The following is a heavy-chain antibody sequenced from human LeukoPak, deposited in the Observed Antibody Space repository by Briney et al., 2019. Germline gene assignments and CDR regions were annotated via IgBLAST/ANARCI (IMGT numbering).Heavy chain of an antibody. D-gene: IGHD6-19*01. Sequence: QPGGSLRLSCAASGFTFSSYGMHWVRQAPGKGLEWVAVISYDGSNKYYADSVKGRFTISRDNSKNTLYLQMNSLRAEDTAVYYCAKVVWPRCSSGRGGFDYWGQGTLVTVSS. CDR3: AKVVWPRCSSGRGGFDY. CDR1: GFTFSSYG. V-gene: IGHV3-30*18. CDR2: ISYDGSNK. J-gene: IGHJ4*02.